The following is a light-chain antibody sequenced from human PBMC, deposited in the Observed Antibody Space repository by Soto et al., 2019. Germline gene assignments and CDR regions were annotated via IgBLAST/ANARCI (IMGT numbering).Light chain of an antibody. J-gene: IGKJ5*01. V-gene: IGKV3D-20*02. CDR3: QQRSDWPPIT. CDR1: QSVSSSN. Sequence: EIGFTQSPGTLSLSPGARATLSCRASQSVSSSNLAWYQQKPGQAPRLLIYGASSRATGIPDRFSGSGSGTEFTLTISSLESGDSAIYYCQQRSDWPPITFGQGTRLEIK. CDR2: GAS.